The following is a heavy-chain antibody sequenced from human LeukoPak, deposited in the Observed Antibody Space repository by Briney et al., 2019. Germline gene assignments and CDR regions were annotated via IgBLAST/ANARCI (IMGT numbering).Heavy chain of an antibody. J-gene: IGHJ3*02. CDR1: GYSISSGYY. D-gene: IGHD3-22*01. Sequence: PSETLSFTCAVSGYSISSGYYWGWIRQPPGKGLEWIGSIYHSGSTYYNPSLKSRVTISVDTSTNQFSLKLSSVTAADTAVYYCARQGLYYYDSSGPDAFDIWGQGTMVTVSS. V-gene: IGHV4-38-2*01. CDR2: IYHSGST. CDR3: ARQGLYYYDSSGPDAFDI.